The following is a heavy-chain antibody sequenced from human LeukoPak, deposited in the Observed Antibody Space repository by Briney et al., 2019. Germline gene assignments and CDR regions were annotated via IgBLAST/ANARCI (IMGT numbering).Heavy chain of an antibody. Sequence: SETLSLTCAVSGYSISSGYYWGWIRQPPGKGLEWIGSIYHSGSTYYNPSLKSRVTISVDTSKNQFSLKLSSVTAADTAVYYCARHAGSSLQFLEWFLNWFDPWGQGTLVTVSS. CDR1: GYSISSGYY. D-gene: IGHD3-3*01. CDR3: ARHAGSSLQFLEWFLNWFDP. J-gene: IGHJ5*02. V-gene: IGHV4-38-2*01. CDR2: IYHSGST.